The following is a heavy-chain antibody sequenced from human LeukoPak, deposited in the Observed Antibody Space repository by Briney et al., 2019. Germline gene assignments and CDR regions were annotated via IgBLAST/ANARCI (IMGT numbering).Heavy chain of an antibody. CDR2: INHSGST. V-gene: IGHV4-34*01. Sequence: SETLSLTCAVYGGSFSGYYWSWIRQPPGKGLEWIGEINHSGSTNYNPSLKSRVTISVDTSKNQFSLKLSSVTAADTAVYYCASAAMVRSYYFDYWGQGTLVTVSS. D-gene: IGHD2-2*01. CDR1: GGSFSGYY. CDR3: ASAAMVRSYYFDY. J-gene: IGHJ4*02.